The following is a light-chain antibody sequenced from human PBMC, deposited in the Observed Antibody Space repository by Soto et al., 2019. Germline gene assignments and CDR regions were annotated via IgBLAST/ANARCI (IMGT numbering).Light chain of an antibody. CDR2: GAS. V-gene: IGKV3-15*01. J-gene: IGKJ1*01. CDR3: HQYNNWPPWT. Sequence: ETVLTQSPATLSVSPGQRVTLSCRASESVGSHLAWYQQKPGQAPRLLIYGASTRATDIPARFSGGGSGTEFTLTISSLQSDAFAVYYCHQYNNWPPWTFGQGPKVEIK. CDR1: ESVGSH.